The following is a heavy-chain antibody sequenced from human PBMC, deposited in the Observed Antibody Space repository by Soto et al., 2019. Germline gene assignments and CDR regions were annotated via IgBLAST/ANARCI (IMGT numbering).Heavy chain of an antibody. V-gene: IGHV1-69*12. CDR3: VRDSIAGSGFDS. Sequence: QGQLVQSGAEVKKPGSSVKVSCKVSGGPFSSYTLSWVRQAPGQGPEWMGEIIPLFGTTNYVQGFQGRLTIAADVSTNTAYMELSSLRSDDTALYYFVRDSIAGSGFDSWGQGTLVTVS. CDR2: IIPLFGTT. CDR1: GGPFSSYT. J-gene: IGHJ4*02. D-gene: IGHD6-13*01.